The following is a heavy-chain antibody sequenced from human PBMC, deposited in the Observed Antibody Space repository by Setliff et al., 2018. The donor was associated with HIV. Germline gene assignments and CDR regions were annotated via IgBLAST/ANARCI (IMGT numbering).Heavy chain of an antibody. CDR1: GGSITGYY. D-gene: IGHD4-17*01. V-gene: IGHV4-4*07. CDR3: ARGEDYGDYNNWFGP. CDR2: SGDT. Sequence: SETLSLTCSVSGGSITGYYWSWIRQPAGKDMEWIGRSGDTIYNPSLNSRVTISVDTSRNQFSLKLTSVTAADTSTYYCARGEDYGDYNNWFGPWGQGILVTVSS. J-gene: IGHJ5*02.